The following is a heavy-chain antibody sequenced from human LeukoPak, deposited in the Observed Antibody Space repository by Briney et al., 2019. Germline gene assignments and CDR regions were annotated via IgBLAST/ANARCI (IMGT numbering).Heavy chain of an antibody. Sequence: GGSLRLSCAASGFTFSSYAMSWVRQAPGKGLEWVSAISGSGDSTFYADSVKGRFTISRDNSKNTLSLQMNSLRAEDTALYYCAKGDLPLLYGGAFASWGQGILVTVSS. CDR2: ISGSGDST. V-gene: IGHV3-23*01. D-gene: IGHD1-26*01. J-gene: IGHJ4*02. CDR1: GFTFSSYA. CDR3: AKGDLPLLYGGAFAS.